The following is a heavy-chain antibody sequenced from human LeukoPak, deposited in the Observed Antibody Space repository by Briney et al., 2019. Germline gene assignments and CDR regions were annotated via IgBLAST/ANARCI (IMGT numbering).Heavy chain of an antibody. CDR2: ISGSGGST. CDR1: GFTFSSYA. V-gene: IGHV3-23*01. D-gene: IGHD3-22*01. Sequence: GGSLRLSCAASGFTFSSYAMSWVRQAPGKGLEWVSAISGSGGSTYYADSVKGRFTISRVNSKNTLYLQMNSLRAEDTAVYYCAKTRYYYDSSGYYPYFQHWGQGTLVTVSS. CDR3: AKTRYYYDSSGYYPYFQH. J-gene: IGHJ1*01.